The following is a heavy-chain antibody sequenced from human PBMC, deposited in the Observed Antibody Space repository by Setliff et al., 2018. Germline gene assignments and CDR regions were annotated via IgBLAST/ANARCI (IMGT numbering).Heavy chain of an antibody. CDR3: ARAFGLQYYFDY. V-gene: IGHV4-30-4*08. J-gene: IGHJ4*02. CDR1: GDSISSGDDF. Sequence: PSETLSLTCTVSGDSISSGDDFWSWIRQPPGKGLEWIGSIYYATNGHYNPSLKSRVTMSVDTSKNHFSLELTSVTAADTAVYYCARAFGLQYYFDYWGQGTLVTVSS. D-gene: IGHD3-16*01. CDR2: IYYATNG.